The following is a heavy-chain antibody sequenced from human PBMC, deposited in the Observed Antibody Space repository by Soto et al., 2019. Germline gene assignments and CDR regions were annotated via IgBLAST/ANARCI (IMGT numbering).Heavy chain of an antibody. D-gene: IGHD6-19*01. CDR3: ARGDGTGLYNSCWSTRY. J-gene: IGHJ4*02. V-gene: IGHV3-21*04. Sequence: EVQLVESGGGLVKPGESLRVSCAASGFTFSYYSLHWVRQAPGKGLEWVSSISGSSKYIYYADRVKGRFTISRDNAKNSVYLQMDSLRAVDTAVYYCARGDGTGLYNSCWSTRYWGQGTLFTVSS. CDR1: GFTFSYYS. CDR2: ISGSSKYI.